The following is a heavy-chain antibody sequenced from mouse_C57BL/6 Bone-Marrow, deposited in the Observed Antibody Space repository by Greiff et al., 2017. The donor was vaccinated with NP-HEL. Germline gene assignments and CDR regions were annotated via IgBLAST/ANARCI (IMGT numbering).Heavy chain of an antibody. V-gene: IGHV3-8*01. J-gene: IGHJ2*01. CDR3: ASGDY. CDR1: CYSITSDY. CDR2: ISYSGLT. Sequence: EVQLVASGPGLAKPSQTLSLTCSVTCYSITSDYWNWIRKFPGTQLSYMGYISYSGLTYYNPSLKSRISITRDTSKNQFVLKLNSVTTEDTATYYCASGDYWGQGTTLTVSS.